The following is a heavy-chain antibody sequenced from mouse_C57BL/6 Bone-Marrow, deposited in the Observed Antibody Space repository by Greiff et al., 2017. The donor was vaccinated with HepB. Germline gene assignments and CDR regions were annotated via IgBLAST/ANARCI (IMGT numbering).Heavy chain of an antibody. CDR3: ARLLKRDSDYEDAMDY. J-gene: IGHJ4*01. V-gene: IGHV5-17*01. D-gene: IGHD2-5*01. CDR2: ISSGSSTI. Sequence: EVQRVESGGGLVKPGGSLKLSCAASGFTFSDYGMHWVRQAPEKGLEWVAYISSGSSTIYYADTVKGRFTISRDNAKNTLILQMTSLRSEDTAMYYCARLLKRDSDYEDAMDYWGQGTSVTVSS. CDR1: GFTFSDYG.